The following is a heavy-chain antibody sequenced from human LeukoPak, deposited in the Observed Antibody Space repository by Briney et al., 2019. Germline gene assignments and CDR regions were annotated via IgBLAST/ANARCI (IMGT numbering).Heavy chain of an antibody. CDR1: GFTFSSYW. CDR3: ARDAAVDGSGRYRVHSY. CDR2: IKQDGSEK. V-gene: IGHV3-7*01. J-gene: IGHJ4*02. Sequence: GGSLRLSCAASGFTFSSYWRSWVRQAPGKGLEWVANIKQDGSEKYHVDSVKGRFTISRDNAKNSLYLQMNSLRAEDTAMYHCARDAAVDGSGRYRVHSYWGQGTLVTVSS. D-gene: IGHD3-10*01.